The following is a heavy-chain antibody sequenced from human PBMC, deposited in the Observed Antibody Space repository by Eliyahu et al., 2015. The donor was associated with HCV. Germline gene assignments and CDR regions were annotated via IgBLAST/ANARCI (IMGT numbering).Heavy chain of an antibody. J-gene: IGHJ4*02. V-gene: IGHV3-9*01. D-gene: IGHD6-19*01. CDR3: AKDSRAVAGNFDY. CDR1: GFXFDDYA. CDR2: ISWNSGSI. Sequence: EVQLVESGGGLVQPGRSLRLSCAASGFXFDDYAMHWVRQAPGKGLEWVSGISWNSGSIGYADSVKGRFTISRDNAKNSLYLQMNSLRAEDTALYYCAKDSRAVAGNFDYWGQGTLVTVSS.